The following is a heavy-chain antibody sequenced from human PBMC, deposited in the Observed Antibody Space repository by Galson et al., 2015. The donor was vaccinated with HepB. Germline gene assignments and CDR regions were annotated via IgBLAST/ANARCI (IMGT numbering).Heavy chain of an antibody. CDR2: INVGNTDT. CDR1: GYTFSNSA. Sequence: SVKVSCKASGYTFSNSAIYWLRQAPGQRLEWMGWINVGNTDTKYAQKFQGRVTITRDTSASTAYMELRSLRLEDTAVYYCANPIFGVVTNPLGYWGQGILVTVSS. D-gene: IGHD3-3*01. J-gene: IGHJ4*02. CDR3: ANPIFGVVTNPLGY. V-gene: IGHV1-3*01.